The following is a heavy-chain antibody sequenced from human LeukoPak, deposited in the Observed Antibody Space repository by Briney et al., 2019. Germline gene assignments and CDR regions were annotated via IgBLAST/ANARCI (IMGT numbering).Heavy chain of an antibody. V-gene: IGHV1-3*01. CDR2: INAGNGNT. CDR3: AREGQLWFRNAHFDY. J-gene: IGHJ4*02. CDR1: GYTFTSYD. D-gene: IGHD5-18*01. Sequence: GASVKVSCKASGYTFTSYDINWVRQAPGQRLEWMGWINAGNGNTKYSQKFQGRVTITRDTSASTAYMELSSLRSEDTAVYYCAREGQLWFRNAHFDYWGQGTLVTVSS.